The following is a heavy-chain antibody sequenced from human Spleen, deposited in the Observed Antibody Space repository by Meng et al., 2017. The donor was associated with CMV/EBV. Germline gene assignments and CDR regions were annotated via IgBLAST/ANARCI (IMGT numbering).Heavy chain of an antibody. CDR3: ARVEAVAGMRFDY. Sequence: ASVKVSCKASGYTFTSYAMNWVRQAPGQGLEWMGWINPNSGGTNYAQKFQGRVTMTRDTSISTAYMELSRLRSDDTAVYYCARVEAVAGMRFDYWGQGTLVTVSS. CDR1: GYTFTSYA. J-gene: IGHJ4*02. V-gene: IGHV1-2*02. D-gene: IGHD6-19*01. CDR2: INPNSGGT.